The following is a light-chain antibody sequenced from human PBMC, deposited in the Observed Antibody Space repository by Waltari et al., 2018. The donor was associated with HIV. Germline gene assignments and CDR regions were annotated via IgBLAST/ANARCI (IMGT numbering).Light chain of an antibody. CDR3: QQFNSYPQGLT. V-gene: IGKV1-13*02. CDR2: DAS. Sequence: AIPLTQSPSSLSESVGDRVTIPCRASQGISSAIAWYQQKPGKAPKLLIYDASSLESGVPSRFSGSGSGTDFTLTISSLQPEDFATYYCQQFNSYPQGLTFGGGTKVEIK. CDR1: QGISSA. J-gene: IGKJ4*01.